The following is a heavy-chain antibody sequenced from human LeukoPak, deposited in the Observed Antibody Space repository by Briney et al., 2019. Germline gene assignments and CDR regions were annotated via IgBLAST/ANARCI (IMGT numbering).Heavy chain of an antibody. J-gene: IGHJ5*02. D-gene: IGHD1-26*01. CDR3: ARDNSVGDVAWWFDP. CDR2: INPSGSST. V-gene: IGHV1-46*01. CDR1: GYTFTSYY. Sequence: ASVKVSCKASGYTFTSYYIHWVRQAPGQGLEWLGLINPSGSSTLYAQKFQGRVTMTRDMSTTTDYMELSSLRSEDTAVYYCARDNSVGDVAWWFDPWGQGTLVTVSS.